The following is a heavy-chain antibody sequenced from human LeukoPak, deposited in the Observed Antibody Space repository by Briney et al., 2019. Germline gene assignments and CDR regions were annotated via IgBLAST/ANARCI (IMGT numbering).Heavy chain of an antibody. CDR3: AREDFHYGDLDY. V-gene: IGHV3-21*01. J-gene: IGHJ4*02. D-gene: IGHD4-17*01. Sequence: GGSLRLSCAASGFTFSSYSMNWVRQAPGKGLEWVSSISSSSSYIYYADSVKGRFTISRDNAKNSLYLQMNSLRAEDTAVYYCAREDFHYGDLDYWGQGTLVTVSS. CDR1: GFTFSSYS. CDR2: ISSSSSYI.